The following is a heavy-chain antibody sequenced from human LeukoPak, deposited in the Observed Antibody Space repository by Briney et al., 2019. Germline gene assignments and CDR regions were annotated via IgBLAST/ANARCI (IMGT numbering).Heavy chain of an antibody. CDR3: ARDSSGSYYFDL. D-gene: IGHD3-10*01. CDR2: IYSGGST. CDR1: EFIVSRNY. Sequence: PGGSLRLSCAASEFIVSRNYMNWVRQAPGKGLGWVSVIYSGGSTYYADSVKGRFTISRDNSKNTLYLQMNSLRAEDTAVYYCARDSSGSYYFDLWGQGTLVTVSS. V-gene: IGHV3-53*01. J-gene: IGHJ4*02.